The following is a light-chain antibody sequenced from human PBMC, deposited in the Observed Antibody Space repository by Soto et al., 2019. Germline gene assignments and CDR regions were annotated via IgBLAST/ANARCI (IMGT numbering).Light chain of an antibody. Sequence: QSVLTQPASVSGSPGQSITIPCSGTPSDIGAYNYVSWYQHLPGKAPKVIIYDVTNRPSGVSSRFSGSKSGTTASLTISGLQAEDEANYYCGSYTISSTLMIFGGGTKLTVL. V-gene: IGLV2-14*03. CDR2: DVT. J-gene: IGLJ2*01. CDR1: PSDIGAYNY. CDR3: GSYTISSTLMI.